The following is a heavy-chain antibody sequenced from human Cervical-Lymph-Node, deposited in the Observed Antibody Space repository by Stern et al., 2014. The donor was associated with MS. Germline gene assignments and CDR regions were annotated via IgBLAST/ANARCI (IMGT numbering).Heavy chain of an antibody. J-gene: IGHJ4*02. CDR2: IDWDGDK. CDR1: GFSLSTGGMC. D-gene: IGHD1/OR15-1a*01. CDR3: ARIRGTARLIDY. Sequence: QVTLRESGPALVKPTQTLTLTCTFSGFSLSTGGMCVTCIRPPPGMALEWIGLIDWDGDKYYRTPLRTRLTISKDTVKKQVVLTMTNMDPVDTATYYCARIRGTARLIDYWGQGTLVTVSS. V-gene: IGHV2-70*01.